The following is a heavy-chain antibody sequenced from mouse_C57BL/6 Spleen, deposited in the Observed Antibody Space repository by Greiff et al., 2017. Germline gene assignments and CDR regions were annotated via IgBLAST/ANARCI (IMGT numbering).Heavy chain of an antibody. Sequence: DVMLVESGEGLVKPGGSLKLSCAASGFTFSSYAMSWVRQTPEKRLEWVAYISSGGDYIYYADTVKGRFTISRDNARNTLYLQMSSLKSEDTAMYYCTREGGYSFAYWGQGTLVTVSA. CDR1: GFTFSSYA. J-gene: IGHJ3*01. CDR2: ISSGGDYI. D-gene: IGHD2-3*01. V-gene: IGHV5-9-1*02. CDR3: TREGGYSFAY.